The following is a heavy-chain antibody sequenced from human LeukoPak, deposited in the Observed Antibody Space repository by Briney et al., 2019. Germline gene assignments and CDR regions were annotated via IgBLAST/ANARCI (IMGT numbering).Heavy chain of an antibody. CDR1: GYTLSRYY. Sequence: GGSLRLSCAASGYTLSRYYVSCVRRAPGKRGEGVTNINQDGSEKYYVDSVKSRFTISRDNAKNSLYLQMNSLRAEDTAVYYCARDRGMVSKKNWFDPWGQGTLVTVSS. CDR3: ARDRGMVSKKNWFDP. CDR2: INQDGSEK. D-gene: IGHD5-18*01. J-gene: IGHJ5*02. V-gene: IGHV3-7*01.